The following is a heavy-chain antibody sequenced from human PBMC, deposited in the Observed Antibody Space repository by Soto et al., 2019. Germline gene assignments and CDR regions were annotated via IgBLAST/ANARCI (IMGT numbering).Heavy chain of an antibody. D-gene: IGHD6-19*01. Sequence: GGSLRLSCAASGFTVSGNYMSWVRQAPGKGLEWVSVIYSGGSTYYADSVKGRFTISRDNSKNTLYLQMNSLRAEDTAVYYCAKEEAIAVAGPEPYYYYGMDAWGQETTVTVSS. J-gene: IGHJ6*02. V-gene: IGHV3-53*01. CDR2: IYSGGST. CDR1: GFTVSGNY. CDR3: AKEEAIAVAGPEPYYYYGMDA.